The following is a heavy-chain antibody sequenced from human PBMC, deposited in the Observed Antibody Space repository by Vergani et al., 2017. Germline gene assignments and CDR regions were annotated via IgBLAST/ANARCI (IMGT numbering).Heavy chain of an antibody. CDR2: ISSSSSYI. CDR1: GFTFSSYS. Sequence: EVQLVESGGGLVKPGGSLRLSCAASGFTFSSYSMNWVRQAPGQGLEWVSSISSSSSYIYYADSVKGRFTISRDNAKNSLYLQMNNLRAADTAVYYCARSGYCAHGVCYMTYYYYMDVWGKGP. CDR3: ARSGYCAHGVCYMTYYYYMDV. V-gene: IGHV3-21*01. J-gene: IGHJ6*03. D-gene: IGHD2-8*01.